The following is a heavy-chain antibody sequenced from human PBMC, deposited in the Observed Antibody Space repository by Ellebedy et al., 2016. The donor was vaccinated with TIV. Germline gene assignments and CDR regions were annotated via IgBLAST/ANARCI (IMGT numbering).Heavy chain of an antibody. CDR3: AKAYCSGGSCYSAVFDY. Sequence: GGSLRLSXAASGFTFSSYAMSWVRQAPGKGLEWVSAISGSGGSTYYADSVKGRFTISRDNSKNTLYLQMNSLRAEDTAVYYCAKAYCSGGSCYSAVFDYWGQGTLVTVSS. V-gene: IGHV3-23*01. CDR2: ISGSGGST. D-gene: IGHD2-15*01. CDR1: GFTFSSYA. J-gene: IGHJ4*02.